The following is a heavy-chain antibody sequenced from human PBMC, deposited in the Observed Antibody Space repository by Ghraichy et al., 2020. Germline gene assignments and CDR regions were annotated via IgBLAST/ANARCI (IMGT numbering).Heavy chain of an antibody. V-gene: IGHV4-34*01. CDR2: INHSGST. J-gene: IGHJ3*02. D-gene: IGHD5-18*01. CDR3: ARSSRGFNRYGQTDAFEI. Sequence: RIGEINHSGSTNYNPSLKSRVTISVDTSKNQFSLKLSSVTAADTAVDYCARSSRGFNRYGQTDAFEI.